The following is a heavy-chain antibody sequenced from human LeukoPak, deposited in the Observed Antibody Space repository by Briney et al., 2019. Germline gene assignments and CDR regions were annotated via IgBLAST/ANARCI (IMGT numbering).Heavy chain of an antibody. V-gene: IGHV4-59*01. CDR3: ARETSQKGAHYMDV. CDR1: GGSISSYY. J-gene: IGHJ6*03. CDR2: IYYSGST. Sequence: PSETLSLTCTVSGGSISSYYWSWIRQPPGKGLEWIGYIYYSGSTNYNPSLKSRVTISVDTSKNQFSLKLSSVTAADTAVYYCARETSQKGAHYMDVWGKGTTATISS. D-gene: IGHD3-16*01.